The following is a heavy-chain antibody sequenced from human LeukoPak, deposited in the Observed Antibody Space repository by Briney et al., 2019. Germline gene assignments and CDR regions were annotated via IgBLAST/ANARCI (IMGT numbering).Heavy chain of an antibody. CDR3: AKDRSSSGWSLKGVDY. D-gene: IGHD6-19*01. V-gene: IGHV3-23*01. CDR2: ISGSGGST. CDR1: GFTFNIYV. Sequence: GGSLRLSCATFGFTFNIYVMSWVRQAPGKGLEWVSGISGSGGSTYYADSVQGRFRISRDNSKNTLHLQMNSLRVEDTAVYYCAKDRSSSGWSLKGVDYWGLGTLVTVSS. J-gene: IGHJ4*02.